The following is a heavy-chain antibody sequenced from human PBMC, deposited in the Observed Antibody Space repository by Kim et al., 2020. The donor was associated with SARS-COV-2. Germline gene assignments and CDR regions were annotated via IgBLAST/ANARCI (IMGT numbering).Heavy chain of an antibody. D-gene: IGHD1-26*01. J-gene: IGHJ4*02. CDR3: ARQGPAVGATPQFDY. V-gene: IGHV4-39*01. Sequence: PSLKSRVTISVDTSKNQCSLKLSSVTAADTAVYYCARQGPAVGATPQFDYWGQGTLVTVSS.